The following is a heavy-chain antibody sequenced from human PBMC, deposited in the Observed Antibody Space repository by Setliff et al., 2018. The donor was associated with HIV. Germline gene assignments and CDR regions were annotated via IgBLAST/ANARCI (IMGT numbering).Heavy chain of an antibody. J-gene: IGHJ4*02. Sequence: PGGSLRLSCVASEFTFSSSAMNWVRQAPGKGLEWVSSITDSGHTTYYADAVEGRFTISRENSKNTLYLHMNSLRAEDTAIYYCAKDLPGSGWGFDYWGQGTLVTVSS. D-gene: IGHD6-19*01. CDR1: EFTFSSSA. CDR2: ITDSGHTT. V-gene: IGHV3-23*01. CDR3: AKDLPGSGWGFDY.